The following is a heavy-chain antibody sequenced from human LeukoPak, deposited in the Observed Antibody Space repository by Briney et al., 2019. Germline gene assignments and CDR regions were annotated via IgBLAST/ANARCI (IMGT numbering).Heavy chain of an antibody. CDR1: GYTFTSYG. V-gene: IGHV1-18*04. Sequence: ASVKVSCKASGYTFTSYGISWVRQAPGQGLEWMGWISAYNGNTNYAQKLQGRVTRTTDTSTSTAYMELRSLRSDDTAVYYCARRELLWFGEFAAGMDVWGKGTTVTVSS. CDR2: ISAYNGNT. J-gene: IGHJ6*04. CDR3: ARRELLWFGEFAAGMDV. D-gene: IGHD3-10*01.